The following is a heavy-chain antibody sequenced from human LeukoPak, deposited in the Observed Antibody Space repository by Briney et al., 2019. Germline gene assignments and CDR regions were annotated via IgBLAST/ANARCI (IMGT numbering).Heavy chain of an antibody. D-gene: IGHD2-15*01. V-gene: IGHV1-2*02. CDR3: ARPEGGPNAFDI. J-gene: IGHJ3*02. CDR1: GYTFTGYY. Sequence: ASVKVSCKASGYTFTGYYMHWVRQAPGQGLEWMGWINPNSGGTNYAQKLQGRVTMTTDTSTSTAYMELRSLRSDDTAVYYCARPEGGPNAFDIWGQGTMVTVSS. CDR2: INPNSGGT.